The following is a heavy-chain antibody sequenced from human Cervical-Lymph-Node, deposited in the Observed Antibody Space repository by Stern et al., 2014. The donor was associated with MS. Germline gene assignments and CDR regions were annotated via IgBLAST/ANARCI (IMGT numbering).Heavy chain of an antibody. Sequence: VQLVESGGDLVKPGGSLRLSCAASGFNFSAYYMNWIRQAPGKGLEWLSYISSNGTVISYADSVKGRFIISSDNAKQSLYLQMNRLRAEDTAVYYCARGLPSFWGQGSLVTVSP. CDR2: ISSNGTVI. D-gene: IGHD1-26*01. CDR1: GFNFSAYY. CDR3: ARGLPSF. V-gene: IGHV3-11*01. J-gene: IGHJ4*02.